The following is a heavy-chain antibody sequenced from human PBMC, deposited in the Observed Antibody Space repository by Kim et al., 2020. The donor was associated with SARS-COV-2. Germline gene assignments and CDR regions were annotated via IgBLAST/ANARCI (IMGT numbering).Heavy chain of an antibody. J-gene: IGHJ3*01. D-gene: IGHD3-22*01. CDR1: GYSFTSYW. CDR3: ARRHYYDSSGYYLDAFDF. Sequence: GESLKISCKGSGYSFTSYWIGWVRQMPGKGLEWMGIIYPGDSDTRYSPSFQGQVTISADKSISTAYLQWSSLKASDTAMYYCARRHYYDSSGYYLDAFDFWGQGTLVTVSS. CDR2: IYPGDSDT. V-gene: IGHV5-51*01.